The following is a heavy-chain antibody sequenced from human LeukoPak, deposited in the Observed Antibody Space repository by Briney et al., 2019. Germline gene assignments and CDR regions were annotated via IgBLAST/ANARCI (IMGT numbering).Heavy chain of an antibody. D-gene: IGHD5-24*01. CDR3: ARAQGDGYDDAFDI. Sequence: GGSLRLSCAASGFAFSDYYMSWIRQAPGKGLEWVSYISISGSTIYYADSVKGRFTISRDNAKNSLYLQMNSLRAEDRAVYYCARAQGDGYDDAFDIWGQGTMVTVSS. CDR2: ISISGSTI. V-gene: IGHV3-11*01. J-gene: IGHJ3*02. CDR1: GFAFSDYY.